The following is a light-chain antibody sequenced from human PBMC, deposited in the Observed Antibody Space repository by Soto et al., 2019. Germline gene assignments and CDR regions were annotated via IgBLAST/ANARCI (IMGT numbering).Light chain of an antibody. Sequence: AIRKTQSPSSLSASAGDRVTITCRASQGISSYLAWYQQKPGKAPKLLIYAASTLQSGVPSRFSGSGSGTDFTLTISCLQCEDFATYYCQQYYSYPRTFGQGTKVEIK. CDR1: QGISSY. CDR2: AAS. CDR3: QQYYSYPRT. J-gene: IGKJ1*01. V-gene: IGKV1-8*01.